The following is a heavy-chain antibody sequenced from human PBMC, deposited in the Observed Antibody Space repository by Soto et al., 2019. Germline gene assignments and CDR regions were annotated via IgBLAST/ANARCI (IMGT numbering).Heavy chain of an antibody. CDR3: ARDLAAGDH. V-gene: IGHV1-46*01. CDR2: INPASGST. Sequence: QVQLVQSGAEVKKPGASVKVSCRTSGYTFTHYYIHWVRQAPGQGLEGLGIINPASGSTNYAQDFQGRVTLTMDTSTTTVYMELSGLRAEDPSIFYCARDLAAGDHWGQGNLVTVSS. J-gene: IGHJ4*02. D-gene: IGHD6-13*01. CDR1: GYTFTHYY.